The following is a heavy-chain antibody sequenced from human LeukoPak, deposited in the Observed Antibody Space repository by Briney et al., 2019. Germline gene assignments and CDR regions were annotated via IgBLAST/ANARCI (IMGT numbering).Heavy chain of an antibody. D-gene: IGHD6-19*01. Sequence: GGSLRLSCAASGFTFSSYAMYWVRQAPGRGLEWVSGIFGSGGSTHYADSVKGRFTISRDNSKNTVYLQMNSLRAEDTAVYYCAKTTTGYGSGRFPGWPVDYWGQGTLVTVSS. CDR2: IFGSGGST. J-gene: IGHJ4*02. CDR3: AKTTTGYGSGRFPGWPVDY. V-gene: IGHV3-23*01. CDR1: GFTFSSYA.